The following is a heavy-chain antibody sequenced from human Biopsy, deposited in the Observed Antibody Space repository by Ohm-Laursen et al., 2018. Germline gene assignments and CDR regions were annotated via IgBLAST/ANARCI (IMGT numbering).Heavy chain of an antibody. CDR2: LTPNTGYA. CDR1: GYTFAGYY. CDR3: SRVPAYPQSDGYFGLDV. J-gene: IGHJ6*02. V-gene: IGHV1-2*02. Sequence: GSSVKLSCNASGYTFAGYYLHWVRQAPGHGLEWMFWLTPNTGYAHYAQRFQGRFTVTRDTSINSAYMELTSLTFDDTAIYYWSRVPAYPQSDGYFGLDVWGQGTTINV. D-gene: IGHD3-22*01.